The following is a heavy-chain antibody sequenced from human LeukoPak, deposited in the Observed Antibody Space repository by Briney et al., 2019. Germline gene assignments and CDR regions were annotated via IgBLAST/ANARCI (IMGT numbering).Heavy chain of an antibody. D-gene: IGHD1-26*01. J-gene: IGHJ4*02. CDR1: GGSISSGDYY. CDR3: ARGRVQWELLTAPDY. V-gene: IGHV4-30-4*01. Sequence: PSQTLSLTCTVSGGSISSGDYYWSWIRQPPGKGLEWIGYIYCSGSTYYNPSLKSRVTISVDTSKNQFPLKLSSVTAADTAVYYCARGRVQWELLTAPDYWGQGTLVTVSS. CDR2: IYCSGST.